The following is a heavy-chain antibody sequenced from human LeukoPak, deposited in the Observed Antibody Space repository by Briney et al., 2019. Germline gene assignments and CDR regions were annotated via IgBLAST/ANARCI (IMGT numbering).Heavy chain of an antibody. J-gene: IGHJ4*02. CDR1: GFTFSSYS. CDR3: ASDPHEVAAIAIFDY. CDR2: ISSSSSYI. D-gene: IGHD2-15*01. Sequence: GGSLRLSCAASGFTFSSYSMNWVRQAPGKGLEWVSSISSSSSYIYYADSVKGRFTISRDNAKNSLYLQMNSLRAEDTAVYYCASDPHEVAAIAIFDYWGQGTLVTVSS. V-gene: IGHV3-21*01.